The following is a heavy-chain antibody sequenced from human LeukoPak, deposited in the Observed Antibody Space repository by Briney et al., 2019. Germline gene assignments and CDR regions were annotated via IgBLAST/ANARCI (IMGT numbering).Heavy chain of an antibody. CDR2: INRDGSTT. D-gene: IGHD3-10*01. J-gene: IGHJ4*02. CDR3: AIDRKSRESSEIDF. V-gene: IGHV3-74*01. CDR1: GFTLSHYW. Sequence: GGSLRLSCVASGFTLSHYWVYWVRQDPGTGLVWASRINRDGSTTNYADSVKGRFTVSRDNAKNTLNLQINSLRAEYTAVYYCAIDRKSRESSEIDFWGQGTLVTVSS.